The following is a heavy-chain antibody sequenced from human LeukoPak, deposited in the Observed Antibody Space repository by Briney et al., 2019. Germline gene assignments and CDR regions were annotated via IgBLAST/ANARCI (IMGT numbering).Heavy chain of an antibody. J-gene: IGHJ6*02. CDR3: AKGVVAATNAAYYGMDV. Sequence: GGPLRLSCAASGFTFSNYRMHWARQAPGKGLEWVAVISYDESDKYYADSVKGRFTISRVNSKNTLYLQMNSLRPEDTAVYYCAKGVVAATNAAYYGMDVWGQGTTVTVSS. CDR1: GFTFSNYR. CDR2: ISYDESDK. V-gene: IGHV3-30*18. D-gene: IGHD2-15*01.